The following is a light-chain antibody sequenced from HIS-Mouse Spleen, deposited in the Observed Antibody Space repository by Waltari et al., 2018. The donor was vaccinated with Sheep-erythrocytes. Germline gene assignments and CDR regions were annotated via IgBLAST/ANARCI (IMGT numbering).Light chain of an antibody. CDR1: RSAVGSYNL. Sequence: SALTQPASVSGSPGQSITISCTGTRSAVGSYNLFSWYQQHPGKAPKLMIYEGSKRPSGVSNRFSGSKSGNTASLTISGLQAEDEADYYCCSYAGSSTPWVFGGGTKLTVL. CDR3: CSYAGSSTPWV. V-gene: IGLV2-23*01. J-gene: IGLJ3*02. CDR2: EGS.